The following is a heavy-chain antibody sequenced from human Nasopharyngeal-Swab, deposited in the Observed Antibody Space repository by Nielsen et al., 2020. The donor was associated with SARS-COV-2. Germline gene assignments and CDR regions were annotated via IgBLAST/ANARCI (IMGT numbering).Heavy chain of an antibody. D-gene: IGHD5-18*01. CDR1: GFTFSSYV. V-gene: IGHV3-30*03. CDR2: ISYDGSNK. J-gene: IGHJ4*02. Sequence: GESLKISCAASGFTFSSYVMHWVRQAPGKGLEWVAVISYDGSNKYYADSVKGRFTISRDNSKNTLYLQMNSLRAEDTAVYYCARDLGGYSYGDYWGQGTLVTVSS. CDR3: ARDLGGYSYGDY.